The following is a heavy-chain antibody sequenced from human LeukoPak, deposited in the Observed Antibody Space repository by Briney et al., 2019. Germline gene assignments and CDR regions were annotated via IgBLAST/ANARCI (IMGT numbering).Heavy chain of an antibody. CDR2: INTYNGNT. V-gene: IGHV1-18*01. J-gene: IGHJ4*02. CDR1: VYTFTNYG. Sequence: ASVTVSCKASVYTFTNYGISWVRPAPGQGLEGMGCINTYNGNTNYAQRLQGRVTMITHTSPRTAYMDLRSLRADGTPLYYCARLYYNWNDGAEYWGQGTLDTVSS. D-gene: IGHD1-20*01. CDR3: ARLYYNWNDGAEY.